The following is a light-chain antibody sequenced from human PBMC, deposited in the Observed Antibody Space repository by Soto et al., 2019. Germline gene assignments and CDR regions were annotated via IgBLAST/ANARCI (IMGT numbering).Light chain of an antibody. CDR2: GAS. V-gene: IGKV3-20*01. CDR1: QSVISN. CDR3: QQYGSSFAT. Sequence: EIVLTQSPGNLSLSPGERATLYCRASQSVISNVAWYRQTPGQAPRLLIYGASTRSSDTPARFSGSGSGTDLTLTISGVEPADFAVYYCQQYGSSFATFGQGTQVE. J-gene: IGKJ1*01.